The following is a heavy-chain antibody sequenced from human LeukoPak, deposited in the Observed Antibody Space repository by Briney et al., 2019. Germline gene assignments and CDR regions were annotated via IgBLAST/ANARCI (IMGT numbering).Heavy chain of an antibody. CDR1: GFTFSTYA. Sequence: GGSLRLSSAASGFTFSTYAMSWVRQPPGKGLEWVSGISISGGSAYYADSVKGRFTISRDNSKNTLYLQMNRLRAEDTAVYYCAKDRDLLFAHCWFDLWGQGILVTVSS. D-gene: IGHD3-10*01. CDR3: AKDRDLLFAHCWFDL. V-gene: IGHV3-23*01. CDR2: ISISGGSA. J-gene: IGHJ5*02.